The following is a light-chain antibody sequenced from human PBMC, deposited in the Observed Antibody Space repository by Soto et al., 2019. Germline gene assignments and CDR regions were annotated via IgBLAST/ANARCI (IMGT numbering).Light chain of an antibody. Sequence: QSVLTQPPSASGTPGQRVTISCSGSSSNIESNYVYWYQQLPGTAPKLLIYRSNQRPSGVPDRFSGSKSGTSASLAVSGLRSEDEADYYCAAWDDSLSGFVFGTGTKVTVL. CDR3: AAWDDSLSGFV. CDR2: RSN. J-gene: IGLJ1*01. CDR1: SSNIESNY. V-gene: IGLV1-47*01.